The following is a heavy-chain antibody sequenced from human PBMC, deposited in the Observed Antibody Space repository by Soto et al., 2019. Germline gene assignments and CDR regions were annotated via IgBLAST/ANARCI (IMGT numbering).Heavy chain of an antibody. D-gene: IGHD2-2*01. V-gene: IGHV3-23*01. CDR3: ANGSKGFDY. J-gene: IGHJ4*02. CDR1: GFTFSSYA. Sequence: EVQLLESGGGLVQPGGPLRLSCAASGFTFSSYAMTWVRQAPGKGLEWVSAITGGGDNTYYADSVKGRFTISRDNFKNTLYLQMDSLRDEDTAIYYCANGSKGFDYWGQGTLVTGSS. CDR2: ITGGGDNT.